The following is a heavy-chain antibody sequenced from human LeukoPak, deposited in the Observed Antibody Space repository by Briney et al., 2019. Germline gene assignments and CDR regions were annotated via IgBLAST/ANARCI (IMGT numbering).Heavy chain of an antibody. V-gene: IGHV3-7*01. CDR3: ARKGLPDY. Sequence: GGSLRLSCAASGFTFSDYWMSWVRQAPGKGLEWVANIKQDGSNKYYVDSVKGRFTHSRDNAKNSLYLQMNSLRVDDTAVYYCARKGLPDYWGQGTLVTVSS. CDR1: GFTFSDYW. J-gene: IGHJ4*02. CDR2: IKQDGSNK.